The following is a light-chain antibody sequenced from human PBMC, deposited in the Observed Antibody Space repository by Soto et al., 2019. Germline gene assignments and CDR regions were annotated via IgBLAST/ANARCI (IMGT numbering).Light chain of an antibody. CDR1: SSDIGGYTY. Sequence: QSALTQPPSASGSPGQSVTISCSGSSSDIGGYTYVSWYQHHPGKAPKLMIYEVSKRPSGVPDRFSGSKSGNTASLTVSGLQAEDEADYYCSSFEDSNSSVCGTGTKVTVL. CDR3: SSFEDSNSSV. J-gene: IGLJ1*01. V-gene: IGLV2-8*01. CDR2: EVS.